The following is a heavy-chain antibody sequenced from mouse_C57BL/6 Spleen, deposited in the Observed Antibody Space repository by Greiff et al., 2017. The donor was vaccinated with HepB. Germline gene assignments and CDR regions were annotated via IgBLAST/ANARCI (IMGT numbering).Heavy chain of an antibody. Sequence: EVQLQQSGPELVKPGDSVKISCKASGYSFTGYFMNWVMQSHGKSLEWIGRINPYNGDTFYNQKFKGKATLTVDKSSSTAHMELRSLTSEDSAVYYCASVYYGNDYAMDYWGQGTSVTVSS. V-gene: IGHV1-20*01. CDR2: INPYNGDT. CDR1: GYSFTGYF. D-gene: IGHD2-1*01. J-gene: IGHJ4*01. CDR3: ASVYYGNDYAMDY.